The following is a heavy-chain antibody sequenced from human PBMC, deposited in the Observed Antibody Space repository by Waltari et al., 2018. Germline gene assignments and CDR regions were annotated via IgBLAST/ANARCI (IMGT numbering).Heavy chain of an antibody. V-gene: IGHV1-8*01. CDR2: MNPNSGNT. CDR3: ARDLEIAARVFDY. J-gene: IGHJ4*02. CDR1: GCTFTSYD. Sequence: QVQLVQSGAEVKKPGASVKVSCKASGCTFTSYDIHWGRQATGQGLEWMGWMNPNSGNTGYAQKFQGRVTMTRNTSISTAYMELSSLRSEDTAVYYCARDLEIAARVFDYWGQGTLVTVSS. D-gene: IGHD6-6*01.